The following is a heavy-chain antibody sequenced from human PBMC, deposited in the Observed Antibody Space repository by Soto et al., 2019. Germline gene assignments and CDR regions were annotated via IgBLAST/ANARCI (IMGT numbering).Heavy chain of an antibody. Sequence: GSLRLSCASSGFTFGHSGIHWVRQAPGKGLEWLAVISYDGSNKHYADSVKGRFTVSRDNSKNTLYLQMNSLRAEDKAVYFCARYSGKYQGPIDYWGQGTLVTVSS. CDR3: ARYSGKYQGPIDY. CDR2: ISYDGSNK. J-gene: IGHJ4*02. CDR1: GFTFGHSG. V-gene: IGHV3-30*03. D-gene: IGHD1-26*01.